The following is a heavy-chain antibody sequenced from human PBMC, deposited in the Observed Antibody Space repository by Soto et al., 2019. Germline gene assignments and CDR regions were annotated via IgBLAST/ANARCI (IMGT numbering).Heavy chain of an antibody. CDR3: ARDLLEGSSSDYGMDV. V-gene: IGHV3-33*01. CDR2: IWYDGSNK. Sequence: GGSLRLSCAASGFTISSYGMHWVRQAPCKGLEWVAVIWYDGSNKYYADSVKGRFTISRDNSKNTLYLQMNSLRAEDTAVYYCARDLLEGSSSDYGMDVWGQGTTVTVSS. D-gene: IGHD6-6*01. CDR1: GFTISSYG. J-gene: IGHJ6*02.